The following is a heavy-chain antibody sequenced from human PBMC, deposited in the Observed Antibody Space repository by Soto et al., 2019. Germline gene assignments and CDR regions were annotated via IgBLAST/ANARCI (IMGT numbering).Heavy chain of an antibody. V-gene: IGHV3-23*01. Sequence: GGSLRLSCAASGFTFSSYAMSWVRQTPGKGLEWVSAISGSGGSTYYADSVKGRFTISRDNSKNTLYLQMNSLRAEDTAVYYCAKDGAGSYYDSSGYYVDDAFDIWGQGTMVTVSS. CDR2: ISGSGGST. CDR3: AKDGAGSYYDSSGYYVDDAFDI. CDR1: GFTFSSYA. J-gene: IGHJ3*02. D-gene: IGHD3-22*01.